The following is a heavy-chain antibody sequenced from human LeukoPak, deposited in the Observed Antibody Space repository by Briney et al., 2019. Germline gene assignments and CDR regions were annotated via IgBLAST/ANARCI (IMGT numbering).Heavy chain of an antibody. CDR3: ARATVTAPSQNYYYYYMDV. Sequence: ASVKVSCKASGYTFTSYDINWVRQAPGQGLEWMGWINPNSGGTNYAQKFQGRVTMTRDTSISTAYMELSRLRSDDTAVYYCARATVTAPSQNYYYYYMDVWGKGTTVTVSS. J-gene: IGHJ6*03. CDR1: GYTFTSYD. CDR2: INPNSGGT. V-gene: IGHV1-2*02. D-gene: IGHD4-11*01.